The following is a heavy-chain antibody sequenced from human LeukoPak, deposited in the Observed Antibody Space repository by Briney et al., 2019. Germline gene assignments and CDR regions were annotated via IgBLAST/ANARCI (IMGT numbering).Heavy chain of an antibody. D-gene: IGHD5-18*01. J-gene: IGHJ5*02. CDR1: GGSISSYY. V-gene: IGHV4-59*05. Sequence: SETLSLTCTVSGGSISSYYWSWIRQPAGKGLEWIGSIYYSGSTYYNPSLKSRVTISVDTSKNQFPLKLSSVTAADTAVYYCARHEFPTQLWLRENWFDPWGQGTLVTVSS. CDR3: ARHEFPTQLWLRENWFDP. CDR2: IYYSGST.